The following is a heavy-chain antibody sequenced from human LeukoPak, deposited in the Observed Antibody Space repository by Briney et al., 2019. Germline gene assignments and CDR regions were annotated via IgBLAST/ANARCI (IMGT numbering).Heavy chain of an antibody. Sequence: PGGSLTLSCAATGFPLTTYWMSWVRRAPGKGLEWVANINEDGYEKYYVGSVKGRFTISRDNAKNSLYLHMSGLRVEDTAVYHCAKDPGDKDIDRWFDPWGQGTLVTVSS. J-gene: IGHJ5*02. CDR2: INEDGYEK. D-gene: IGHD7-27*01. CDR3: AKDPGDKDIDRWFDP. CDR1: GFPLTTYW. V-gene: IGHV3-7*03.